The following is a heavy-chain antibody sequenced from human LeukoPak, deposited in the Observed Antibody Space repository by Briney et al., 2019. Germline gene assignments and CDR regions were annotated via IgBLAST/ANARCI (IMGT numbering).Heavy chain of an antibody. V-gene: IGHV1-69*06. CDR1: GGTFSSYA. CDR2: IIPIFGTA. CDR3: ARAGVVVTANWFDP. D-gene: IGHD2-21*02. J-gene: IGHJ5*02. Sequence: ASVKVSCKASGGTFSSYAIGWVRQAPGQGLEWMGGIIPIFGTANYAQKFQGRVTITADKSTSTAYMELSSLRSEDTAVYYCARAGVVVTANWFDPWGQGTLVTVSS.